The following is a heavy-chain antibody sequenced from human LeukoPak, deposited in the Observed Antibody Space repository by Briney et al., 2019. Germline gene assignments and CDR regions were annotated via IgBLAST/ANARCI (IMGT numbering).Heavy chain of an antibody. J-gene: IGHJ4*02. D-gene: IGHD5-12*01. Sequence: SVKVSCKASGGTFSSHAISWVRQAPGQGLEWVGGITPIFGTTNYAQKFQGRVTITTDESTSTGYMELRSLRSDDTAVYYCARGDSGFDYGFDNWGQGTLVTVSS. CDR2: ITPIFGTT. CDR1: GGTFSSHA. V-gene: IGHV1-69*05. CDR3: ARGDSGFDYGFDN.